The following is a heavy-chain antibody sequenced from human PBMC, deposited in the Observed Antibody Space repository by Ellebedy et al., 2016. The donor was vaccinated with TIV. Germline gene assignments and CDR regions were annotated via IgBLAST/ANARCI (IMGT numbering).Heavy chain of an antibody. CDR3: ARRGYFDSTGYYGY. D-gene: IGHD3-22*01. CDR1: GYTFHSYG. V-gene: IGHV1-18*04. CDR2: ISAYNGNT. J-gene: IGHJ4*02. Sequence: ASVKVSXKASGYTFHSYGINWVRQAPGQGLEWMGWISAYNGNTTYTQKFQGRVTMTTDTSTSTAYMELRSLRSDDTAVYYCARRGYFDSTGYYGYWGQGTLITVSS.